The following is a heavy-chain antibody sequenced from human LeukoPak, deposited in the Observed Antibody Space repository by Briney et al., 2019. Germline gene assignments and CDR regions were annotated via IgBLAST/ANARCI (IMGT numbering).Heavy chain of an antibody. CDR2: INPSGGST. Sequence: ASVKVSCKASGYTFTSYYMHWVRQAPGQGLEWMGIINPSGGSTSYAQKFQGRVTMTRDMSTSTVYMELSSLRSEDTAVYYCASGYGSVVYFDYWGQGTLVTVSS. V-gene: IGHV1-46*01. CDR3: ASGYGSVVYFDY. CDR1: GYTFTSYY. D-gene: IGHD5-12*01. J-gene: IGHJ4*02.